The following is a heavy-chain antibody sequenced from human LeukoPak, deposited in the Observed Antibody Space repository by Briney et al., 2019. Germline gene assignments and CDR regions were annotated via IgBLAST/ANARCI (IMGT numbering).Heavy chain of an antibody. V-gene: IGHV3-53*01. CDR3: ARAYCNSISCYTFDY. Sequence: GGSLRLSCAASGFTFTSNHMSWVRQAPGKGLEWVSVTYSGGNKYYADSVKGRFTIYRDNSKNTLNLQMNSLRAEDTAVYYCARAYCNSISCYTFDYWGQGTLVTVSS. D-gene: IGHD2-2*02. CDR2: TYSGGNK. CDR1: GFTFTSNH. J-gene: IGHJ4*02.